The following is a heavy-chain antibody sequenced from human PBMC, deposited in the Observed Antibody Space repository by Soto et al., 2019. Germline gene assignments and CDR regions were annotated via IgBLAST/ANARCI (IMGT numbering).Heavy chain of an antibody. CDR3: ARHFGNYGDWAFDF. D-gene: IGHD4-17*01. J-gene: IGHJ4*02. Sequence: EALSHPSSVSGGTLRHSTHHGPWLLQPPGKGLEWIATINYSGRTYYNPSLRSRVTISVDTSRDQFSLNLNSVTAADTAVYYCARHFGNYGDWAFDFWGQGTLVTVS. CDR2: INYSGRT. V-gene: IGHV4-39*01. CDR1: GGTLRHSTHH.